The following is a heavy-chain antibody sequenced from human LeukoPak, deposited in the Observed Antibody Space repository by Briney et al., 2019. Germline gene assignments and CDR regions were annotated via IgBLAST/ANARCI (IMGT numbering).Heavy chain of an antibody. Sequence: ASVKLSCKASEYTFTGYYMHWVRQAPAPGLEWMGWINPNSGGTNYAQKFQGRVTMTRDTSISTAYMELSRLRSDDTAVYYCARDAIAAAGTQLPYYYYYRDVWGKGTTVTISS. J-gene: IGHJ6*03. D-gene: IGHD6-13*01. V-gene: IGHV1-2*02. CDR3: ARDAIAAAGTQLPYYYYYRDV. CDR2: INPNSGGT. CDR1: EYTFTGYY.